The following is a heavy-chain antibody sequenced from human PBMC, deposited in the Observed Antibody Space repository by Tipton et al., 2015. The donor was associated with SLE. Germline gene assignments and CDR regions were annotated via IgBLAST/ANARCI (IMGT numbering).Heavy chain of an antibody. CDR3: ARGHTVIRGYFDY. Sequence: TLSLTCAVYGGSFSGYYWSWIRQPPGKGLEWIAEINHSGSTNYNPSLKSRVTISVDTSKNQFSLKLSSVTAADTAVYYCARGHTVIRGYFDYWGQGTLVTVSS. V-gene: IGHV4-34*01. D-gene: IGHD4-17*01. CDR2: INHSGST. CDR1: GGSFSGYY. J-gene: IGHJ4*02.